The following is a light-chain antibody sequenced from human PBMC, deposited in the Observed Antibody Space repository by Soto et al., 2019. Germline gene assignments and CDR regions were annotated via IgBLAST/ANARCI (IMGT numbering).Light chain of an antibody. J-gene: IGLJ2*01. CDR3: SSYAGSNNLV. CDR1: NSDIGAFTY. CDR2: EVT. V-gene: IGLV2-8*01. Sequence: QSALSQPPSASGSPGQSVTISCTGTNSDIGAFTYVSWYQQHPGRAPRLIIYEVTKRPSGVPDRFSGSKSGNTASLTVSGLHVDDEADYFCSSYAGSNNLVFGGGTKLTVL.